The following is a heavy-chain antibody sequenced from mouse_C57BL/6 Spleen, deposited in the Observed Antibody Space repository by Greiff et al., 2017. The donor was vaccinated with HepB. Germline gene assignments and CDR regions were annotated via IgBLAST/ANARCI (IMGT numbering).Heavy chain of an antibody. CDR3: ARVGPTAGYFDY. CDR1: GYAFSSSW. Sequence: VQLQQSGPELVKPGASVKISCKASGYAFSSSWMNWVKQRPGKGLEWIGRIYPGDGDTNYNGKFKGKATLTADKYSSTAYMQLSSLTSEDSEVYFCARVGPTAGYFDYWGQGTTLTVSS. V-gene: IGHV1-82*01. J-gene: IGHJ2*01. CDR2: IYPGDGDT. D-gene: IGHD1-2*01.